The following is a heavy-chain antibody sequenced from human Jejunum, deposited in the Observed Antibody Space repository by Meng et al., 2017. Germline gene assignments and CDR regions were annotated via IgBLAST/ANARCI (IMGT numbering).Heavy chain of an antibody. Sequence: QEQPQESGPGLVKPSETLSLTCTVSGGSISNDYWSWLRQPPGKGPEWLAYIYYTGKTNYNPSLKSRLTISIDTSKNQFSLKLNSVTAADTAVYYCARGAGWYPSWGQGTLVTVSS. CDR2: IYYTGKT. V-gene: IGHV4-59*01. CDR3: ARGAGWYPS. CDR1: GGSISNDY. D-gene: IGHD6-19*01. J-gene: IGHJ5*02.